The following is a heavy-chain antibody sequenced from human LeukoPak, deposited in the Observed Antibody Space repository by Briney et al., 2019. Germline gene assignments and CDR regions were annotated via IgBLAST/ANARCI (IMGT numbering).Heavy chain of an antibody. CDR3: ARELTQARGWFDP. V-gene: IGHV4-31*03. CDR2: IYYSGST. J-gene: IGHJ5*02. Sequence: MPSQTLSLTCTVSGGSISSGGYYWSWIRQHPGKGLEWIGYIYYSGSTYYNPSLKSRVTISVDTSKNQFSLKLSSVTAADTAVYYCARELTQARGWFDPWGQGTLVTVSS. CDR1: GGSISSGGYY.